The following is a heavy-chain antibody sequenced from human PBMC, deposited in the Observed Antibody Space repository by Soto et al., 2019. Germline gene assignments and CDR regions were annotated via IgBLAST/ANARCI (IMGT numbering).Heavy chain of an antibody. J-gene: IGHJ3*02. Sequence: QVQLVQSGGEVKKPGASVKVSCKASGYTFSRYGISWVRQAPGQGLEWMGWISAYNGNTKYAQKVQGRVTMTTDTAASTAYMELRSLRSDDTAMYYCARQNDSSGYYYVEYAFDIWGQGTMVTVSS. CDR1: GYTFSRYG. V-gene: IGHV1-18*01. D-gene: IGHD3-22*01. CDR2: ISAYNGNT. CDR3: ARQNDSSGYYYVEYAFDI.